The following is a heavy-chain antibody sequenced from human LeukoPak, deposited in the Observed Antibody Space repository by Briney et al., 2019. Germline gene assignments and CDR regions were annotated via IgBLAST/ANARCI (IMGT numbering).Heavy chain of an antibody. Sequence: GGSLRLSCAASGFTVSSNYMSWVRQAPGKGLEWVSIISSAGSTYYADSVRGRFTISRDSSKNTVCLQMNSLRAEDTAVYYCASGGMGARKYYSDPFHYWGQGTLLSVCS. CDR3: ASGGMGARKYYSDPFHY. CDR1: GFTVSSNY. J-gene: IGHJ4*02. D-gene: IGHD3-10*01. V-gene: IGHV3-53*01. CDR2: ISSAGST.